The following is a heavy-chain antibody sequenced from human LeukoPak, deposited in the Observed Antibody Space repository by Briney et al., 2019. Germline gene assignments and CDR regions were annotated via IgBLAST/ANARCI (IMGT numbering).Heavy chain of an antibody. D-gene: IGHD3-22*01. CDR3: AKDTASFYYDSSGLDY. Sequence: GGSLRLSCAASGFTFDDYAMHWVRQAPGKGLEWVSGISWNSGSIGYADSVKGRFTISRDNAKNSLYLQMNSLRAEDKALYYCAKDTASFYYDSSGLDYWGQGTLVTVSS. CDR1: GFTFDDYA. V-gene: IGHV3-9*01. CDR2: ISWNSGSI. J-gene: IGHJ4*02.